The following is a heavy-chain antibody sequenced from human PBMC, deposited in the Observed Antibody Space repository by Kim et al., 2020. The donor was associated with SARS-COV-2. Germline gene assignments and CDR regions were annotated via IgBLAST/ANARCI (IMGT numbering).Heavy chain of an antibody. J-gene: IGHJ4*02. V-gene: IGHV3-43*01. D-gene: IGHD6-19*01. CDR3: AKDPRTSGWYYLDS. Sequence: YADSVKGRFTVSRDNSARSLYLDMLSLRAEDSAFYYCAKDPRTSGWYYLDSWGQGTLVTVSS.